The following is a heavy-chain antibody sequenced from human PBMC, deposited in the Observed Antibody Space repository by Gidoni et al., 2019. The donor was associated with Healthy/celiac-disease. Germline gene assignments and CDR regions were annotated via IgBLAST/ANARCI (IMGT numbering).Heavy chain of an antibody. D-gene: IGHD2-21*01. J-gene: IGHJ4*02. V-gene: IGHV3-33*01. CDR1: GFTFSRYG. CDR3: AREYFTYCGGDCSYFDY. CDR2: IWYDGGNK. Sequence: QVQLVESGGGVVQPGRSLRLSCAASGFTFSRYGMHWVRQAPGKGLEWVAVIWYDGGNKYYADSVKGRFTISRDKSKNTLYLQMNSLRAEDTAVYYCAREYFTYCGGDCSYFDYWGQGTLVTVSS.